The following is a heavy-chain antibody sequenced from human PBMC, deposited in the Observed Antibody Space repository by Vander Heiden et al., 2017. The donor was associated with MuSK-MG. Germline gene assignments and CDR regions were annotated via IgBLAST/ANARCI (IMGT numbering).Heavy chain of an antibody. CDR2: ISSSSSYI. CDR1: GFTFSSYS. D-gene: IGHD3-3*01. Sequence: EVQLVESGGGLVKPGGSLRLSCAASGFTFSSYSMNWVRQDPGKGLEWVSSISSSSSYIYYADSVKGRFTISRDNAKNSLYLQMNSLRAEDTAVDYWARGDVLRFLEDAFDIWGQGTMVTVSS. J-gene: IGHJ3*02. CDR3: ARGDVLRFLEDAFDI. V-gene: IGHV3-21*01.